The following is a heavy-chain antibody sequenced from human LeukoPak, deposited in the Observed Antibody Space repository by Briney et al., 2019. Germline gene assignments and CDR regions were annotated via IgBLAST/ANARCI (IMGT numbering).Heavy chain of an antibody. J-gene: IGHJ6*03. CDR2: ISSSGSTI. CDR1: GFTFSSYE. V-gene: IGHV3-48*03. Sequence: GGSLRLSCAASGFTFSSYEMNWVRQAPGKGLEWVSYISSSGSTIYYADSVKGRFTISRDNSKNTLYLQMNSLRAEDTAVYYCAKDRVVVVAAPYYYYMDVWGKGTTVTISS. D-gene: IGHD2-15*01. CDR3: AKDRVVVVAAPYYYYMDV.